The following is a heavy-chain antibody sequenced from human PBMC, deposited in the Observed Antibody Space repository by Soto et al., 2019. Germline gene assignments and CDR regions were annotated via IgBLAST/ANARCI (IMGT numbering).Heavy chain of an antibody. CDR1: GFTFSSYW. D-gene: IGHD4-17*01. V-gene: IGHV3-74*01. Sequence: EVQLVESGGDLVQPGGSLRLSCAASGFTFSSYWMHWDRQAPGKGLVWVSRINPDGSRTSYADSVKGRFTISRDNAKNTLYLQMNSLGAEDTAVYYCARVAVTTYYFDYWGQGTLVTVSS. CDR2: INPDGSRT. J-gene: IGHJ4*02. CDR3: ARVAVTTYYFDY.